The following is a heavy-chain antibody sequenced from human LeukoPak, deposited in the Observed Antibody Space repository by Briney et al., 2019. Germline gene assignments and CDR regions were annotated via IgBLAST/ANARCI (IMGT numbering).Heavy chain of an antibody. CDR3: AKSRSSSWYSGFDP. J-gene: IGHJ5*02. Sequence: GGSLRLSCAASGVTFSSYGMTWVRQAPGKGLEWVSTISASGSSTYYADSVKGRFTISRDNSKNTLYLQMNGLRAEDTAVYYCAKSRSSSWYSGFDPWGQGTLVAVSS. V-gene: IGHV3-23*01. D-gene: IGHD6-13*01. CDR1: GVTFSSYG. CDR2: ISASGSST.